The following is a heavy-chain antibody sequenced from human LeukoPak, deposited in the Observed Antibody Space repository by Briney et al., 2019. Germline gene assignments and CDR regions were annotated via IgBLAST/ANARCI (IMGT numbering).Heavy chain of an antibody. D-gene: IGHD2-21*02. J-gene: IGHJ4*02. CDR1: GFIFSRYW. CDR3: ARVGHSDESIDY. Sequence: PGGSLRLSCAASGFIFSRYWMTWVRQAPGKGLEWVANIRPDGSEKKYVDSVKGRFTISRDNAKNSLYLQMSSLRAEDTAVYYCARVGHSDESIDYWGQGTLVTVSS. V-gene: IGHV3-7*05. CDR2: IRPDGSEK.